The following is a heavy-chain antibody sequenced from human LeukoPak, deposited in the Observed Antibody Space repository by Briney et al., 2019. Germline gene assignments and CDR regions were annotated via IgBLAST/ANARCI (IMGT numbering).Heavy chain of an antibody. J-gene: IGHJ5*02. CDR2: ISYDGSNK. CDR3: AREMAVTDLPNWFDP. D-gene: IGHD5-24*01. Sequence: PGRSLRLSCAASGFTFSVYGMHWVRQAPGKGLEWVAVISYDGSNKYYADSVKGRFTISRDNSKNTLYLQMNSLRAEDTAVYYCAREMAVTDLPNWFDPWGQGTLVTVSS. V-gene: IGHV3-30*03. CDR1: GFTFSVYG.